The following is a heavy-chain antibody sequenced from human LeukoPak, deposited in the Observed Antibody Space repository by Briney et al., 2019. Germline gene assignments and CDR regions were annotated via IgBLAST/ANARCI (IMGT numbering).Heavy chain of an antibody. Sequence: GGSLRLSCAASGFTFSDYSMNRVRQAPGKGLEWISYIGNDSGNTNYADSVKGRFTISGDKAKNSLYLQMNSLRVEDTAVYYCARDYKYAFDNWGQGTLVTVSS. CDR2: IGNDSGNT. CDR1: GFTFSDYS. V-gene: IGHV3-48*01. CDR3: ARDYKYAFDN. J-gene: IGHJ4*02. D-gene: IGHD5-24*01.